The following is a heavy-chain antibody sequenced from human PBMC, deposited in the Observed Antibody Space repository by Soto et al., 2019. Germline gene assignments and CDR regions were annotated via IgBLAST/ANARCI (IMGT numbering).Heavy chain of an antibody. D-gene: IGHD3-16*01. CDR1: DECISRWS. V-gene: IGHV4-59*01. CDR3: AREGAARGYYYYAMDL. J-gene: IGHJ6*02. CDR2: IYYSGST. Sequence: LVPLSHECSVCDECISRWSSCWIRQPPGKGLEWIGYIYYSGSTNYNPSLKSRVTISVDTSKNQFSLKLSSVTAADTAVYYCAREGAARGYYYYAMDLWCQGTTVTVSS.